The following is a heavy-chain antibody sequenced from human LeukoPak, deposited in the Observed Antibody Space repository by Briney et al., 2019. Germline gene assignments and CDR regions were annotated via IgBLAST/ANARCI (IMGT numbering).Heavy chain of an antibody. D-gene: IGHD6-13*01. J-gene: IGHJ4*02. CDR3: ARGQQLVKTD. CDR1: GFTFSSYA. CDR2: IWYDGSIK. Sequence: GGSLRLSCAASGFTFSSYAMHWVRQAPGKGLEWVAVIWYDGSIKNYADSVKGRFTISRDNSKNTVYLQMDSLRAEDTALYYCARGQQLVKTDWGQGTLVTVSS. V-gene: IGHV3-33*08.